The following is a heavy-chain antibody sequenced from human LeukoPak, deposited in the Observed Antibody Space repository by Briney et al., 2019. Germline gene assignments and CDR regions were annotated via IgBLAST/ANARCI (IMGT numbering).Heavy chain of an antibody. CDR2: MNPNSGNT. CDR3: ARAMVEYHYGMDV. J-gene: IGHJ6*02. Sequence: ASVKVSCKASGYTFTSYDINWVRQATGQGLEWTGWMNPNSGNTGYAQKFQGRVTMTRDTSISTVYMELSRLRSDDTAVYYCARAMVEYHYGMDVWGQGTTVTVSS. CDR1: GYTFTSYD. V-gene: IGHV1-8*01. D-gene: IGHD3-10*01.